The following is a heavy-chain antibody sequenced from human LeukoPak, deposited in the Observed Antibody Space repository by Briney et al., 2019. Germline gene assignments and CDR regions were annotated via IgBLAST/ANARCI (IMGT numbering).Heavy chain of an antibody. V-gene: IGHV5-51*01. CDR1: GYSFTRYW. CDR2: IYPGDSDT. CDR3: ARLGDTAMVSHFDY. J-gene: IGHJ4*02. Sequence: GESLKISCKGSGYSFTRYWIGWVRQVPRKGLEWMGIIYPGDSDTRYSPSFQGQVTISADKSIYTAYLQWSSLKASDTAIYYCARLGDTAMVSHFDYWGQGTLVTVSS. D-gene: IGHD5-18*01.